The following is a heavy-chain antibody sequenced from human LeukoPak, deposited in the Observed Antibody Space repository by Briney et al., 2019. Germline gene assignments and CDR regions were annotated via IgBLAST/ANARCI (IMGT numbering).Heavy chain of an antibody. V-gene: IGHV3-33*01. CDR1: FTFHVLG. D-gene: IGHD3-3*01. J-gene: IGHJ3*01. CDR3: ARDRPHYDLDV. CDR2: ISSDGRT. Sequence: GRSLRLSCPPSFTFHVLGPHWVRQAPGKGLEWVAFISSDGRTDYLESVKGRFTISRDSSKNSLFLQMNSLRVEDTAVYYCARDRPHYDLDVWGQGTTVTVSS.